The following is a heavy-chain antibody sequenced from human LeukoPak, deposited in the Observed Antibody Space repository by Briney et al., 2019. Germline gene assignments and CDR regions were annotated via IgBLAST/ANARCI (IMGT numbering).Heavy chain of an antibody. CDR2: IYHSGNT. CDR1: GYSISSGYY. CDR3: ARELADYSNYPRYFEY. Sequence: ASETLSLTCTVSGYSISSGYYWAWIRQPPGKGLEWIGSIYHSGNTYYNPSLKSGVTISVDTSKNQFSLRLTSVTAADTAVYYCARELADYSNYPRYFEYWGQGTLVTVSS. J-gene: IGHJ4*02. V-gene: IGHV4-38-2*02. D-gene: IGHD4-11*01.